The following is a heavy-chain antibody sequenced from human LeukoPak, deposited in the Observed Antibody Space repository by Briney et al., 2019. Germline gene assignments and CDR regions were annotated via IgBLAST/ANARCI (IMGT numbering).Heavy chain of an antibody. V-gene: IGHV3-30*04. J-gene: IGHJ4*02. CDR2: ISYDGSNK. CDR1: GFTFSRYA. D-gene: IGHD3-22*01. CDR3: ARGKYYDSSGYSFDY. Sequence: GGSLRLSCVASGFTFSRYAMHWVRQAPGKGLEWVAVISYDGSNKYYADSVKGRFTISRDNSKNTLYLQMNSLRAEDTAVYYCARGKYYDSSGYSFDYWGQGTLVTVSS.